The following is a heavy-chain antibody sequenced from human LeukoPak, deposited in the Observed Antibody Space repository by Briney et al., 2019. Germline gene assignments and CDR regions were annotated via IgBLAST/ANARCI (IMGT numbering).Heavy chain of an antibody. J-gene: IGHJ3*02. V-gene: IGHV4-39*07. Sequence: SETLSLTCTVSGGSISSSSYYWGWIRQPPGKGLEWIGSIYYSGSTYYNPSLKSRVTISVDTSKNQFSLKLSSVTAADTAVYYCARSLLLWFGESQGAFDIWGQGTMVTVSS. D-gene: IGHD3-10*01. CDR2: IYYSGST. CDR3: ARSLLLWFGESQGAFDI. CDR1: GGSISSSSYY.